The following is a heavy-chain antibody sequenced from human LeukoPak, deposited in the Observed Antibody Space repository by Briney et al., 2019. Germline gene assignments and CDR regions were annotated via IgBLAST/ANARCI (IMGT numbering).Heavy chain of an antibody. Sequence: PSETLSLTCTVSGGAISTYYWSWIRQTPGMGLEWIGYIYYTGSTNYNPSLKSRVTISVDASKNQSSLKMSSMTAADTAVYYCARAQGYSSDWDFQHWGQGTLVTVSS. CDR1: GGAISTYY. CDR3: ARAQGYSSDWDFQH. V-gene: IGHV4-59*01. CDR2: IYYTGST. J-gene: IGHJ1*01. D-gene: IGHD6-19*01.